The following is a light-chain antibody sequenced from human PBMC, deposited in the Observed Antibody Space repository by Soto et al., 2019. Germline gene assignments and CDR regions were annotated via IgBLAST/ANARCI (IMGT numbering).Light chain of an antibody. CDR3: QRYNIYSEA. CDR1: QTISSW. Sequence: DIQMTHSPSTLCGYAGARCTINCRASQTISSWLAWYQQKPGKAPKLLIYMASTLKSGVPSRFSGSGSGTEFTLTISSLQPDDFATYYCQRYNIYSEAFGQGTKVDI. CDR2: MAS. J-gene: IGKJ1*01. V-gene: IGKV1-5*03.